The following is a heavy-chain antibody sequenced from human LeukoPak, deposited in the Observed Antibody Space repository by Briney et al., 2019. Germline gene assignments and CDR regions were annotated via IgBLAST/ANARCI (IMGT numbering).Heavy chain of an antibody. Sequence: QTGGSLRLSCAASGFTFTSYNINWVRQAPGKGLEWVSSITGSGGSTYYADSVKGRFTISRDNSKNTLYLQMSSLRAEDTAVYYCAKDKGDFWSGHHYWGQGTLVTVSS. J-gene: IGHJ4*02. D-gene: IGHD3-3*01. V-gene: IGHV3-23*01. CDR2: ITGSGGST. CDR3: AKDKGDFWSGHHY. CDR1: GFTFTSYN.